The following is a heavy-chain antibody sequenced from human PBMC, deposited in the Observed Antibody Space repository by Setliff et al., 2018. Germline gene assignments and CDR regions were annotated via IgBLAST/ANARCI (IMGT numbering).Heavy chain of an antibody. J-gene: IGHJ4*02. D-gene: IGHD6-13*01. V-gene: IGHV4-34*01. Sequence: SETLSLTCAVYGGSFSTYYWIWIRQPPGKGLEWIGEINHSGSTNYNSSLKSRVTISVDTSKNQFSLKLSSVTAADTAVYYCARESGYSTLWGQGTLVTVSS. CDR3: ARESGYSTL. CDR1: GGSFSTYY. CDR2: INHSGST.